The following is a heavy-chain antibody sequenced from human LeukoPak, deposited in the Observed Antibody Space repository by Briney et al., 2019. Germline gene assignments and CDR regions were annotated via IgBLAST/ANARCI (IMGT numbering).Heavy chain of an antibody. CDR2: IWYGGSNK. Sequence: GGSLRLPCAASGFTFSNYGMHWVRQAPGKGLEWVAVIWYGGSNKFYADSVKGRFTISRDNSKNTLYLQVNSLRAEDTAVYYCAKDFDESSGYYSNCMDVWGKGTTVTVSS. V-gene: IGHV3-30*02. J-gene: IGHJ6*03. CDR3: AKDFDESSGYYSNCMDV. D-gene: IGHD3-22*01. CDR1: GFTFSNYG.